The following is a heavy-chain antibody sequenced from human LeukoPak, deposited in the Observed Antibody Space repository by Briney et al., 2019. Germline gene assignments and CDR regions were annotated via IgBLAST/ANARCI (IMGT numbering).Heavy chain of an antibody. D-gene: IGHD6-13*01. V-gene: IGHV3-48*01. CDR3: AREYDSRARFDS. CDR1: GDSFIRHS. Sequence: PGGPLRLSCVGSGDSFIRHSMNWVRGAPGKGLEWIAYIASSGSPIYYADSVKGRFTVSRDNARTSLFLHMNSLRAEDTAVYYCAREYDSRARFDSWGQGTLVTVS. J-gene: IGHJ4*02. CDR2: IASSGSPI.